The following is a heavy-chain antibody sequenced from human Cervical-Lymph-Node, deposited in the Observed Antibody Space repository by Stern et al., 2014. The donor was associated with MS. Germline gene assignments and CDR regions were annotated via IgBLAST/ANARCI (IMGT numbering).Heavy chain of an antibody. CDR3: ARGGPWNAFDI. V-gene: IGHV3-30-3*01. J-gene: IGHJ3*02. Sequence: VQLVESGGGVVQPGRSLRLSCAASGLTFSSTTMYWVRQAPGKGLDWLAASSCVGNITVVADSVRGRFIDSRDNAKNTLYLEVNSLRPEDTAIYYCARGGPWNAFDIWGQGTLVTVSS. CDR2: SSCVGNIT. CDR1: GLTFSSTT.